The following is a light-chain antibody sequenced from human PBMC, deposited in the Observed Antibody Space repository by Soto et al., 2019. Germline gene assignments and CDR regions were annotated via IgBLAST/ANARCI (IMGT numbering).Light chain of an antibody. CDR3: RQYGSSPLS. CDR1: QSVSSSY. Sequence: EIVLTQSPGPLSLSPGERATLSCRASQSVSSSYLAWYQQKPGKAPGHLIYGASSRDTGIPDRFSGSGSGTDFTLTINRLEPEDFAVYYCRQYGSSPLSFGGGTKAEIK. V-gene: IGKV3-20*01. CDR2: GAS. J-gene: IGKJ4*01.